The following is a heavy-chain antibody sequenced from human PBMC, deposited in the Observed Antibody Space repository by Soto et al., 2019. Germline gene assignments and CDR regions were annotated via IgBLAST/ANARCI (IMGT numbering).Heavy chain of an antibody. J-gene: IGHJ5*02. D-gene: IGHD3-3*01. V-gene: IGHV1-2*02. CDR2: INPQSGDT. CDR1: GYGFAAYY. Sequence: VASVKVSCKASGYGFAAYYMHWVRQAPGQGLEWMGWINPQSGDTKYAEDFLGRVAMTRDTATTTAHMELRSLTSDDTAVYYCARVRFLEWVLSGWFEAWGQGTLVTVSS. CDR3: ARVRFLEWVLSGWFEA.